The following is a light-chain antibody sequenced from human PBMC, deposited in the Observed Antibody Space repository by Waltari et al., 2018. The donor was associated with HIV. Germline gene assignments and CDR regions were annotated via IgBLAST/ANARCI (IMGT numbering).Light chain of an antibody. CDR3: AAWDDSMEGHV. J-gene: IGLJ2*01. CDR1: SADIGSNT. V-gene: IGLV1-44*01. Sequence: QSELTQPPSASGTPGQTVTISCSGSSADIGSNTVNWYKQLPGTAPKLLIYNTCHRPSGVPDRVSASQSGTSASLAISGLQSEDEADYYCAAWDDSMEGHVFGGGTKLTIL. CDR2: NTC.